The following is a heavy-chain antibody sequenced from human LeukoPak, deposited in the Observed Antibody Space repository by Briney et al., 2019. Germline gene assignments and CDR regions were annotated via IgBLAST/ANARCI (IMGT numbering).Heavy chain of an antibody. J-gene: IGHJ4*02. Sequence: PSETLSLTCTVSVGSISGGYYYWSWIRQPPGKGLEWIGYIYYSGSTYYNPSLKSRVTISIDTSKNQFSLKLSSVTAADTAVYFCARRNCISGGGCYLDYWGQGTLVTVSS. CDR2: IYYSGST. CDR3: ARRNCISGGGCYLDY. CDR1: VGSISGGYYY. D-gene: IGHD2-21*01. V-gene: IGHV4-30-4*01.